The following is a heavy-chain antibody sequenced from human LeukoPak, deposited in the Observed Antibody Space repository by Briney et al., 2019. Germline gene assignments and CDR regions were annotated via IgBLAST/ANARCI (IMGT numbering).Heavy chain of an antibody. D-gene: IGHD2-15*01. CDR1: GFIFRSYS. CDR3: AKDRSAGGSYCFDY. J-gene: IGHJ4*02. V-gene: IGHV3-23*01. CDR2: ISGRDNSA. Sequence: PGGSLTLSCAASGFIFRSYSMNCVRQAPGKGREWVSSISGRDNSAYFAASVKGRFTISRDNSKNTLSLQMNSRRAEDTAVYYGAKDRSAGGSYCFDYWGQGTLVTVSS.